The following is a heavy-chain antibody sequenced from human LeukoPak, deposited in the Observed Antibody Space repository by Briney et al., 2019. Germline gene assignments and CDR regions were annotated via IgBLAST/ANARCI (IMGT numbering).Heavy chain of an antibody. CDR1: GGTFNSYA. D-gene: IGHD4-17*01. CDR3: ARVLLFGYGDYAYDAFDI. Sequence: GASVKVSCKASGGTFNSYAISWVRQAPGQGLEWMGGIIPIFGTTNYARKFRGRVTLTADKSTRTAYMELSSLRSEDTAVYYCARVLLFGYGDYAYDAFDIWGQGTMVTVSS. J-gene: IGHJ3*02. CDR2: IIPIFGTT. V-gene: IGHV1-69*06.